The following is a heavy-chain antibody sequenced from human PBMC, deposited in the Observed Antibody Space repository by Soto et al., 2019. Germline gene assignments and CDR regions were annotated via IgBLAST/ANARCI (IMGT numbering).Heavy chain of an antibody. CDR1: GYSFTSCW. D-gene: IGHD6-19*01. V-gene: IGHV5-10-1*01. J-gene: IGHJ4*02. Sequence: PGESLKISCKGSGYSFTSCWISWVRQMPGKGLEWMGRIDPSDSYTNYSPSFQGHVTISADKSISTAYLQWSSLKASDTAMYYCASGGSGWGRGMDYWGQGTLVTVSS. CDR3: ASGGSGWGRGMDY. CDR2: IDPSDSYT.